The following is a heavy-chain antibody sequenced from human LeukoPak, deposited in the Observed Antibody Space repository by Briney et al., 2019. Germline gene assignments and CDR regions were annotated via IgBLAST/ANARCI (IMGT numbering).Heavy chain of an antibody. CDR1: DGSMSSYY. Sequence: PSETLSLTCTVSDGSMSSYYWSWIRQSPWKGMEWIGYVSHTESTNYDSSLKSRVTISIDTSKNQFSLKLRSVTAADTAVYYCAATTPPTNRGGWPYFDYWGRGTLVTVSA. J-gene: IGHJ4*02. V-gene: IGHV4-59*08. CDR2: VSHTEST. CDR3: AATTPPTNRGGWPYFDY. D-gene: IGHD6-19*01.